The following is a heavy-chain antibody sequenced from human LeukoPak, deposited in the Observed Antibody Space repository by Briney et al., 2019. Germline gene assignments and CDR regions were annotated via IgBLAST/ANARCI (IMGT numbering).Heavy chain of an antibody. CDR3: ARDRAAVVVPAAIFDY. D-gene: IGHD2-2*01. V-gene: IGHV3-23*01. J-gene: IGHJ4*02. CDR2: ISGSGGST. Sequence: GGSLRLSCAASGFTFSSYGMSWVRQAPGKGLEWVSAISGSGGSTYYADSVKGRFTISRDNSKNTLYLQMNSLRAEDTAVYYCARDRAAVVVPAAIFDYWGQGTLVTVSS. CDR1: GFTFSSYG.